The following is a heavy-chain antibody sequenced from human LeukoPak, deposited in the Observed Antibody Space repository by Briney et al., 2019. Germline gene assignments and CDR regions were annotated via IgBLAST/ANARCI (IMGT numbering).Heavy chain of an antibody. V-gene: IGHV3-23*01. CDR3: SRGSRDYFDY. Sequence: GGSLRLSCAASGFNFSDYGMIWVRQAPGKGLEWVSGISGSDYTDHADSVKGRFTISRDNSKNTLYLQMNSLRAEDTAVYYCSRGSRDYFDYWGQGTLVTVSS. CDR2: ISGSDYT. CDR1: GFNFSDYG. J-gene: IGHJ4*02. D-gene: IGHD6-13*01.